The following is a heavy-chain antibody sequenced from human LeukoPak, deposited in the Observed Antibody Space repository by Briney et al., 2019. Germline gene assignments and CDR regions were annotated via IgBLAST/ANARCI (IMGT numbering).Heavy chain of an antibody. Sequence: PGGSLRLSCVGSGFTFRSHAMSWVRQAPEKGLEFVSGIYENGGTTYYADSVKGRFSISRDNSKNTLYLQMNSLRAEDTAVYYCAREGNDYGWFDPWGQGTLVTVSS. V-gene: IGHV3-23*01. CDR1: GFTFRSHA. J-gene: IGHJ5*02. CDR2: IYENGGTT. CDR3: AREGNDYGWFDP. D-gene: IGHD4-17*01.